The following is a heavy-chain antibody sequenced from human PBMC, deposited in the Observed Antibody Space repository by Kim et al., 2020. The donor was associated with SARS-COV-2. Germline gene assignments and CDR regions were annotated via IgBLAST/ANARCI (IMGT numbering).Heavy chain of an antibody. V-gene: IGHV4-59*09. J-gene: IGHJ4*02. D-gene: IGHD6-19*01. Sequence: PSLTSRVTISVDTSKNQCSLKRSSVTAADTAVYYCARGLEGYSSGWYWDYWGQGTLVTVSS. CDR3: ARGLEGYSSGWYWDY.